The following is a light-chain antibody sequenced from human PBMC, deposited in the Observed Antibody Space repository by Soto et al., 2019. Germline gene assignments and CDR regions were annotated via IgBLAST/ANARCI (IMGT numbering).Light chain of an antibody. CDR3: RSYAASFLRV. CDR1: SSDIGTYKY. J-gene: IGLJ1*01. CDR2: EVT. V-gene: IGLV2-14*01. Sequence: QSALTQPASVSGSPGQSVTISCTGSSSDIGTYKYVSWYQHHPGKAPKLLIYEVTNRPSGVSDRFSGSKSGNTASLTISGLQADDEADYYCRSYAASFLRVFGSGTKLTVL.